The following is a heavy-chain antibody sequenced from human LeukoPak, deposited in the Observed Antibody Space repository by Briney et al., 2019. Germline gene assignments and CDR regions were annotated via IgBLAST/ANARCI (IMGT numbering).Heavy chain of an antibody. D-gene: IGHD2-2*01. CDR3: TKVARGTALSDVPAAVRLPDTYYYLDV. J-gene: IGHJ6*03. CDR1: DYTLTTLS. Sequence: ASVKVSCKVSDYTLTTLSIHWVRKAPGNGIEWLGGPDPKDGKKIYAQKFQGRVTMTEDTSIDTAYMDLRSLRSDDTGVYYCTKVARGTALSDVPAAVRLPDTYYYLDVWGEGTTVIVSS. CDR2: PDPKDGKK. V-gene: IGHV1-24*01.